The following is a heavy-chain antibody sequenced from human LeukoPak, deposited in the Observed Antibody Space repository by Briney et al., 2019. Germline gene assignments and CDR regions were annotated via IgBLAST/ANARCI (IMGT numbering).Heavy chain of an antibody. Sequence: PGGSLRLSCAASGFTFCGYEMSWFRQAPGRGLEWVSYISFSGDIIHYADSVKGRFTVSRENTKNSLYLQMNCLRAEDTAVYYCARAVDPHSYDSSGIYQWSQGTLVTVSS. CDR2: ISFSGDII. V-gene: IGHV3-48*03. J-gene: IGHJ4*02. D-gene: IGHD3-22*01. CDR3: ARAVDPHSYDSSGIYQ. CDR1: GFTFCGYE.